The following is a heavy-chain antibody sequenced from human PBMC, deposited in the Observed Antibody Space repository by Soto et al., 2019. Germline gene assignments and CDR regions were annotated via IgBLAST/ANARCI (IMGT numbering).Heavy chain of an antibody. CDR3: ARWVYDSSGYYPA. J-gene: IGHJ4*02. Sequence: RASVKVSCKASGGTFSSYAISWVRQAPGQGLEWMGGIIPIFGTANYAQKFQGRVTITADESTSTAYMELSSLRSEDTAVYYCARWVYDSSGYYPAWGPGTLVTVFS. CDR1: GGTFSSYA. V-gene: IGHV1-69*13. D-gene: IGHD3-22*01. CDR2: IIPIFGTA.